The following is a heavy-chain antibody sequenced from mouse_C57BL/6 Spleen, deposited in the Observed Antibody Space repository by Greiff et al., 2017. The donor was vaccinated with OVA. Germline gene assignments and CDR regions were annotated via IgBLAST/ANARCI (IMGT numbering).Heavy chain of an antibody. CDR1: GYTFTSYW. CDR2: IYPGSGST. J-gene: IGHJ1*03. V-gene: IGHV1-55*01. D-gene: IGHD2-1*01. CDR3: ARVDYYYWYFDV. Sequence: QVQLQQPGAELVKPGASVKMSCKASGYTFTSYWITWVKQRPGQGLEWIGDIYPGSGSTNYNEKFKSKATLTVDTSSSTAYMQLNSLTSEDSAVYYCARVDYYYWYFDVWGTGTTVTVSS.